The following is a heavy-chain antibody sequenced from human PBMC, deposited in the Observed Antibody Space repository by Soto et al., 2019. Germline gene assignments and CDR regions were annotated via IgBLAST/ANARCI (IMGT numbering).Heavy chain of an antibody. Sequence: QLQLQESGPGPVKPSETLSLTCTVSGGAISDSSYHWGWIRQPPGKGLEWIGSIYYSGSTHYNESHKSRVTISVDTSKNQFSLKLTSVTAADTAVYYCARHPLCSGGTCHLYYYFMDVWGKGTTVTVSS. CDR1: GGAISDSSYH. CDR3: ARHPLCSGGTCHLYYYFMDV. D-gene: IGHD2-15*01. CDR2: IYYSGST. V-gene: IGHV4-39*01. J-gene: IGHJ6*03.